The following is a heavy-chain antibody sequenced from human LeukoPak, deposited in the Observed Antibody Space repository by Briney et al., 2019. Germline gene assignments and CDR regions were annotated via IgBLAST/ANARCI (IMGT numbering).Heavy chain of an antibody. CDR1: GGTFSSYA. D-gene: IGHD3-9*01. Sequence: ASVKVSCKASGGTFSSYAISWVRQAPGQGLEWMGRIIPIFGIANYAQKFQGRVTITADKSTSTAYMELSSLRSEDTAVYYCASRYDILTGYYTPSFDYWGQGTLVTVSS. CDR3: ASRYDILTGYYTPSFDY. J-gene: IGHJ4*02. V-gene: IGHV1-69*04. CDR2: IIPIFGIA.